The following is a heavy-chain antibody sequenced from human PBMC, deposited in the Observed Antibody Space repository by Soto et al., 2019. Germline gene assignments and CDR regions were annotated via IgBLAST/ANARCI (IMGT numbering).Heavy chain of an antibody. V-gene: IGHV3-66*01. CDR3: ERGLYSGWHYFAY. Sequence: PGGSLRLSCAASGFTVSSNYMSWVSQAPGKGLEWVSVIYSGGSTYYADSVKGRFTISRDNSKNTLYLQMNSLRAEDTAVYYCERGLYSGWHYFAYWGQGTLVTVSS. J-gene: IGHJ4*02. CDR1: GFTVSSNY. CDR2: IYSGGST. D-gene: IGHD5-12*01.